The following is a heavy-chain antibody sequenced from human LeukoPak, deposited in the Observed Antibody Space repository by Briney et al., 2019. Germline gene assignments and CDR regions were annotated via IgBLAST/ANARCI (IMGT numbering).Heavy chain of an antibody. CDR2: ISYIGST. V-gene: IGHV4-59*01. D-gene: IGHD4-17*01. J-gene: IGHJ3*02. CDR3: ARDLVTVTKGFDI. CDR1: GGSFSGYY. Sequence: SETLSLTCAVYGGSFSGYYCTWIRQAPGKGLEWIGYISYIGSTNYNPSLKSRVTISIDTSKNQFSLKLSSVTAADTAVYYCARDLVTVTKGFDIWGQGTMVSVSS.